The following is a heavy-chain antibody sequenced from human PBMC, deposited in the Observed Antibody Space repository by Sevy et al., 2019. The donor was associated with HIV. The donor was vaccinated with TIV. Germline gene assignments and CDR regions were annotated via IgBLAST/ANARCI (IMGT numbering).Heavy chain of an antibody. CDR2: ILRSGDVT. V-gene: IGHV3-23*01. CDR1: GFTFSSYA. J-gene: IGHJ3*02. Sequence: GGSLRLSCTASGFTFSSYAMNWVRQAPGKGLEWVSTILRSGDVTYYEDSVKGRFTISRDNSRNTLYLQMNSLRAEDTAVYYCAGARYDSSGSLDAFDIWGQGTMVTVSS. D-gene: IGHD3-22*01. CDR3: AGARYDSSGSLDAFDI.